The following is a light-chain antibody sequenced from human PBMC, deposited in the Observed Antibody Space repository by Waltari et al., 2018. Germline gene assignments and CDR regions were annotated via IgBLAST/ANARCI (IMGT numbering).Light chain of an antibody. CDR3: QNHERLPAT. V-gene: IGKV3-20*01. J-gene: IGKJ1*01. Sequence: VLTQSPGTLSLSHGERATLSCRASQSISKYLVWYQQRPGHAPRLLIYAGSTRAAGIPDRFSGSGYGTDFTLTISRLEPEDFAMYYCQNHERLPATFGQGTKVEFK. CDR1: QSISKY. CDR2: AGS.